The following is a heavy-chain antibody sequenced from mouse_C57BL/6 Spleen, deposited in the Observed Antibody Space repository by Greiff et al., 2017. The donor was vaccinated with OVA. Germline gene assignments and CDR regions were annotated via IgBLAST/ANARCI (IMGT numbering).Heavy chain of an antibody. CDR2: INPSSGYT. Sequence: QVHVKQSGAELAKPGASVKLSCKASGYTFTSYWMHWVKQRPGQGLEWIGYINPSSGYTKYNQKFKDKATLTADKSSSTAYMQLSSLTYEDSAVYYCAPITTVIDYWGQGTTLTVSS. CDR1: GYTFTSYW. D-gene: IGHD1-1*01. J-gene: IGHJ2*01. V-gene: IGHV1-7*01. CDR3: APITTVIDY.